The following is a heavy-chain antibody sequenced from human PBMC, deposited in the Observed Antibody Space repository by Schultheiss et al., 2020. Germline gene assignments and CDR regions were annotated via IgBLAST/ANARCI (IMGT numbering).Heavy chain of an antibody. Sequence: SETLSLTCTVSGGSISSYYWSWIRQPPGKGLEWIGSIYYSGSTNYNPSLKSRVTISVDTSKNQFSLKLSSVTAADTAVYYCARVKPGIAVAGFDYWGQGTLVTVSS. CDR2: IYYSGST. V-gene: IGHV4-59*08. J-gene: IGHJ4*02. CDR3: ARVKPGIAVAGFDY. D-gene: IGHD6-19*01. CDR1: GGSISSYY.